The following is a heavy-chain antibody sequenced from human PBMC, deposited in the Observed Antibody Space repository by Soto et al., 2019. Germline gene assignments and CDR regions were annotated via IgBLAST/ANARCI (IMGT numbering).Heavy chain of an antibody. CDR2: ITYDGSNK. J-gene: IGHJ6*02. V-gene: IGHV3-30-3*01. Sequence: QVQLVESGGGVVQPGRSLRLSCAASGFTFSSYETHWVRQAPGKGLEWVSVITYDGSNKYYADSVKGRFTISRDNSKNTLYLETNSLRAEDTAVYYSARDWGGQAAGGYGMDVWGQGTTVTVSS. CDR3: ARDWGGQAAGGYGMDV. D-gene: IGHD6-13*01. CDR1: GFTFSSYE.